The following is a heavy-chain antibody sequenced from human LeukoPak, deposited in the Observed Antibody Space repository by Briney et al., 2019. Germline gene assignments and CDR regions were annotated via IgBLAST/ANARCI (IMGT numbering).Heavy chain of an antibody. D-gene: IGHD2-2*01. J-gene: IGHJ5*02. CDR3: ATGQLLGDWFDP. Sequence: PSQTLSLTCTVSGGSISSGGYYWSWIRQPPGKGLEWIGYIYHSGSTYYNPSLKSRVTISVDTSKNQFSLKLSSVTAAGTAVYYCATGQLLGDWFDPWGQGTLVTVSS. CDR1: GGSISSGGYY. CDR2: IYHSGST. V-gene: IGHV4-30-2*02.